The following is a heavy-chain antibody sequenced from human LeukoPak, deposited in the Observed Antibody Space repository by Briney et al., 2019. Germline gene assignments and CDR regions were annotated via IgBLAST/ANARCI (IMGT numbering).Heavy chain of an antibody. J-gene: IGHJ4*02. V-gene: IGHV1-2*02. CDR2: INPNSGGT. D-gene: IGHD5-24*01. Sequence: GASVKVSCKASGYTFTGYYMHSVRQAPGQGLEWMGWINPNSGGTNYAQKFQGRVTMTRDTSISTAYMELSSLRSEDTAVYYCARGSWGYNYINYWGQGTLVTVSS. CDR3: ARGSWGYNYINY. CDR1: GYTFTGYY.